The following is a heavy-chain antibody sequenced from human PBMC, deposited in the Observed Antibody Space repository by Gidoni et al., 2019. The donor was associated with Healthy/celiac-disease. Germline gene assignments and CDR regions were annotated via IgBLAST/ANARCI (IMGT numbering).Heavy chain of an antibody. D-gene: IGHD5-18*01. CDR1: GGSISSSSYY. Sequence: QLQLQESGPGLVKPSETLSLTCTVSGGSISSSSYYWGWIRQPPGKGLEWIGSIYNIGINYDNPSLKSRVTISVDTSKNQFSLKLSSVTAADTAVYYCVCKDRMVTVYYWGQGTLVTVSS. J-gene: IGHJ4*02. V-gene: IGHV4-39*01. CDR3: VCKDRMVTVYY. CDR2: IYNIGIN.